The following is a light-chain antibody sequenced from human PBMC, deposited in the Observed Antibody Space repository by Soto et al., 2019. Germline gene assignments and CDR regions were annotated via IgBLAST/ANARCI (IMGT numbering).Light chain of an antibody. CDR2: EVI. J-gene: IGLJ1*01. CDR1: SSDVGGYEY. V-gene: IGLV2-14*01. Sequence: QSVLTQPASVSGAPGQSVTISCSGTSSDVGGYEYVSWYQQYPGKAPKLKIYEVIERPAGAPRRFSGSKSGNTASLTITGLQAEDEADYYCSSYRTGGSYVFGTGTKVTVL. CDR3: SSYRTGGSYV.